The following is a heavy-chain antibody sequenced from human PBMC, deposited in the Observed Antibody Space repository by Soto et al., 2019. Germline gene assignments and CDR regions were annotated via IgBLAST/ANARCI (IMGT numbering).Heavy chain of an antibody. V-gene: IGHV3-48*01. J-gene: IGHJ4*02. CDR2: ISSSSSTI. D-gene: IGHD4-17*01. CDR3: ARVPVYRDSLAGPAY. Sequence: GGSLRLSCAASGFTFSTYSMNWVRQAPGKGLEWVSYISSSSSTIFYTDSVKGRFTVFRDNAKNSLYLQMNSLRAEDTAVYYCARVPVYRDSLAGPAYWGQGTPVTVSS. CDR1: GFTFSTYS.